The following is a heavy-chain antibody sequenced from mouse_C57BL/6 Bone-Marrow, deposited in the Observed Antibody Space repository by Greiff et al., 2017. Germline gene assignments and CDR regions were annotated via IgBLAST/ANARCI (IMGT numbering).Heavy chain of an antibody. CDR1: GYTFTSYW. D-gene: IGHD1-1*01. Sequence: QVQLQQPGAELVKPGASVTLSCKASGYTFTSYWMHWVKQRPGQGLEWIGMIHPNSGSTNYNEKFKSKATLTVDKSSSTAYMQLSSLTSEDSAVYYCARWDYYGSSYWYFDVWGTGTTVTVSS. V-gene: IGHV1-64*01. CDR3: ARWDYYGSSYWYFDV. CDR2: IHPNSGST. J-gene: IGHJ1*03.